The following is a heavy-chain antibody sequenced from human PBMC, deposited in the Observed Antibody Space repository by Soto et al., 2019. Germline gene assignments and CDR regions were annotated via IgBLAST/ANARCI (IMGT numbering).Heavy chain of an antibody. J-gene: IGHJ3*02. CDR1: GGTFSSYA. D-gene: IGHD1-7*01. V-gene: IGHV1-69*13. CDR2: IIPIFGTA. CDR3: AREGSPPYNWNFPPGVGAFDI. Sequence: SVKVSCKASGGTFSSYAISWVRQAPGQGLEWMGGIIPIFGTANYAQKFQGRVTITADESTSTAYMELSSLRSEDTAVYYCAREGSPPYNWNFPPGVGAFDIWGQGTMVTFSS.